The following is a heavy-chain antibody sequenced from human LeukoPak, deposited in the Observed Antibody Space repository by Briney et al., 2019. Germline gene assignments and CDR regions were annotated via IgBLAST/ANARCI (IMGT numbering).Heavy chain of an antibody. CDR3: ARGSYYYDSSGYY. Sequence: PSETLSLTCTVSGGSISSYYWSWIRQPPGKGLEWIGYIYYSGSTNYNPSLKSRVTISVDTSKNQFSLKLSSATAADTAVYYCARGSYYYDSSGYYWGQGTLVTVSS. CDR1: GGSISSYY. CDR2: IYYSGST. V-gene: IGHV4-59*01. J-gene: IGHJ4*02. D-gene: IGHD3-22*01.